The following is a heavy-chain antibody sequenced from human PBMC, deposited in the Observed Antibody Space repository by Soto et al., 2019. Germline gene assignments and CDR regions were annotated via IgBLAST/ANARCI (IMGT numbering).Heavy chain of an antibody. CDR1: GYTFTASY. CDR2: INPDSGDT. V-gene: IGHV1-2*02. CDR3: ARDMTRTVVPYFDF. D-gene: IGHD1-7*01. J-gene: IGHJ4*02. Sequence: QVQLVQSGAEVKKPGASVKVSCKTSGYTFTASYIHWVRQAPGQGLEWMGWINPDSGDTTYGQKFQGRVTMTRDTSFGPAQMELSSLRSDDTAIYYCARDMTRTVVPYFDFWGQGTLVTVSS.